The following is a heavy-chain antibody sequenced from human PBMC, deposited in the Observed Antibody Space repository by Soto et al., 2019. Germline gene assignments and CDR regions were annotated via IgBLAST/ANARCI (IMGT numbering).Heavy chain of an antibody. J-gene: IGHJ4*02. Sequence: QVQLQESGPGLMQPSQTLSLTCTVSGGSIGSGGYWWSWIRQHPGRGLEWIGFVSYTGNTQYNPSLKSRVKIPVDTSTKQFSLKLTSVTAADTAVYYCARGTLVWGQGTLVTVSS. D-gene: IGHD2-2*01. CDR1: GGSIGSGGYW. V-gene: IGHV4-31*03. CDR3: ARGTLV. CDR2: VSYTGNT.